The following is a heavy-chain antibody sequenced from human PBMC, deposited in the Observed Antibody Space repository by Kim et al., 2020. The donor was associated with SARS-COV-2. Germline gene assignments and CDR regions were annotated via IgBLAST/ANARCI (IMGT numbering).Heavy chain of an antibody. D-gene: IGHD3-10*01. J-gene: IGHJ4*02. V-gene: IGHV3-11*06. CDR2: ISSSSSYT. CDR1: GFTFSDYY. CDR3: ARVSASTILWFGELLPYYFDY. Sequence: GGSLRLSCAASGFTFSDYYMSWIRQAPGKGLEWVSYISSSSSYTNYADSVKGRFTISRDNAKNSLYLQMNSLRAEDTAVYYCARVSASTILWFGELLPYYFDYWGQGTLVTVSS.